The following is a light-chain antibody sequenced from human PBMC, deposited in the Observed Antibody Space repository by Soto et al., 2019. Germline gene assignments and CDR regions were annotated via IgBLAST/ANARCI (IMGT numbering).Light chain of an antibody. V-gene: IGLV2-23*02. Sequence: QSALTQPASVSGSPGQSITISCTGTSSDVGSYNLVSWYQQHPDKAPKFIIYEVTKRPSGVSNRFSGSKSGNTASLTISGLQAEDEADYYCCSYAGASSVVFGGGTQLTVL. CDR2: EVT. J-gene: IGLJ2*01. CDR1: SSDVGSYNL. CDR3: CSYAGASSVV.